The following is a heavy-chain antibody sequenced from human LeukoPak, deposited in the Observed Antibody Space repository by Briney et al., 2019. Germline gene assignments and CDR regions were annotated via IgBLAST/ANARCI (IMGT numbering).Heavy chain of an antibody. J-gene: IGHJ3*02. CDR1: GFIFSSHS. V-gene: IGHV3-23*01. CDR2: ISASGGTS. D-gene: IGHD3-22*01. CDR3: AKDFYYDSSGGDTPDAFDI. Sequence: GGSLRLSCAASGFIFSSHSMSWVRQAPGKGPEWVSAISASGGTSYYADSVKGRFTISKDNVKNKVTLQMNSLRAEDTAVYYCAKDFYYDSSGGDTPDAFDIWGQGTMVTVSS.